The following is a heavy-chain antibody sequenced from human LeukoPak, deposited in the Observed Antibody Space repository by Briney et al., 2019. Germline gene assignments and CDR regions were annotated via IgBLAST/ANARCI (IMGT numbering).Heavy chain of an antibody. D-gene: IGHD2-21*01. V-gene: IGHV3-7*01. CDR3: ARVRSVIRDAFDL. J-gene: IGHJ3*01. CDR1: GFTCSSYW. CDR2: IKQDGSEK. Sequence: GGSLRLYCAGSGFTCSSYWMSWVRQAPGHVLELVANIKQDGSEKYYVDSVKGRFTISRDNAKNSLFLQMKSLRGEDTAIYHCARVRSVIRDAFDLWGQGTMVTVSS.